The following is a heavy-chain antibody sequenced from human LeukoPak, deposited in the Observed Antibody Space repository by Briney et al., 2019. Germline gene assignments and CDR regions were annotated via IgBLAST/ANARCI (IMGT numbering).Heavy chain of an antibody. CDR3: ARGVRYSSSWYNYYYGMDV. CDR2: INHSGST. CDR1: GGSFSGYY. D-gene: IGHD6-13*01. Sequence: SETLSLTCAVYGGSFSGYYCSWIRQPPGKGLEWIGEINHSGSTNYNPSLKSRVTISVDTSKNQFSLKLSSVTAADTAVYYCARGVRYSSSWYNYYYGMDVWGQGTTVTVSS. V-gene: IGHV4-34*01. J-gene: IGHJ6*02.